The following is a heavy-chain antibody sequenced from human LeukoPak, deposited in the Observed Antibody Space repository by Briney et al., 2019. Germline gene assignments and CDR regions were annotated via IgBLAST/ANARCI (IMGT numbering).Heavy chain of an antibody. CDR2: IYYSGST. D-gene: IGHD1-1*01. V-gene: IGHV4-59*08. CDR1: GGSISSYY. CDR3: ARHRKTAGNFDY. J-gene: IGHJ4*02. Sequence: SETLSLTCTVSGGSISSYYWSRIRQPPGKGLEWIGYIYYSGSTNYNPSLKSRVTISVDTSKNQFSLKLSSVTAADTAVYYCARHRKTAGNFDYWGQGTLVTVSS.